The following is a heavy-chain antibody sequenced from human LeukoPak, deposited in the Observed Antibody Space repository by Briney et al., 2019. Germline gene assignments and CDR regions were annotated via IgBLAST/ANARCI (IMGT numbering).Heavy chain of an antibody. CDR2: ISAYNGNT. Sequence: ASVKVSCKASGYTFTSYGISWVRQATGQGLEWMGWISAYNGNTNYAQKLQGRVTMTTDTSTSTAYMELRSLRSDDTAVYYCARVEAAAGFDAFDIWGQGTMVTVSS. D-gene: IGHD6-13*01. CDR1: GYTFTSYG. V-gene: IGHV1-18*04. CDR3: ARVEAAAGFDAFDI. J-gene: IGHJ3*02.